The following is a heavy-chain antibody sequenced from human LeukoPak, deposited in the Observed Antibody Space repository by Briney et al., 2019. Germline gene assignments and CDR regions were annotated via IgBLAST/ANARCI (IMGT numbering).Heavy chain of an antibody. D-gene: IGHD3-10*01. CDR1: GYSFTDYY. V-gene: IGHV1-2*02. J-gene: IGHJ4*02. CDR3: ARVYHYVSGSYYIGGEFDY. Sequence: GASVKVSCKASGYSFTDYYIHWVRQAPGHGLEWMGWINPNNGGTNYAQKFQGRVTMTRDTSISTAYMGLSRLRSDDTAVYYCARVYHYVSGSYYIGGEFDYWGQGTLVTVSS. CDR2: INPNNGGT.